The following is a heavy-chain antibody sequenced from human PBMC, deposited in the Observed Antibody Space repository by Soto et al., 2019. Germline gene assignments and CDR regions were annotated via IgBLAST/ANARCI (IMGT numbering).Heavy chain of an antibody. J-gene: IGHJ6*02. CDR2: IYPGDSDT. V-gene: IGHV5-51*01. D-gene: IGHD3-16*01. Sequence: GESLKISCKGSGYSFTSYWIGWVRQMPGKGLEWMGIIYPGDSDTRYSPSFQGQVTISADKSISTAYLQWSSLKASDTAMYYCARRTGSRLWGAYGMDVWGQGTTVTVSS. CDR1: GYSFTSYW. CDR3: ARRTGSRLWGAYGMDV.